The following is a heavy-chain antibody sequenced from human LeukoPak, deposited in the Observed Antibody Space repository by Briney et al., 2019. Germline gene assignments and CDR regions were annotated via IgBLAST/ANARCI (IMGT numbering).Heavy chain of an antibody. CDR1: GFTFSSYG. J-gene: IGHJ6*03. D-gene: IGHD5-12*01. CDR2: ISGSGGST. CDR3: AKDMGIVAAYYMDV. V-gene: IGHV3-23*01. Sequence: GGTLRLSCAASGFTFSSYGMSWVRQAPGKGLEWVSAISGSGGSTYYADSVKGRFTISRDNSKNSLYLQMNSLRAEDTALYYCAKDMGIVAAYYMDVWGKGTTVTISS.